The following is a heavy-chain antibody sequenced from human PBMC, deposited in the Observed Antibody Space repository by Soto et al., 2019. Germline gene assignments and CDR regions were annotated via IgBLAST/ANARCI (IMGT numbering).Heavy chain of an antibody. CDR2: ISGSGGST. V-gene: IGHV3-23*01. J-gene: IGHJ1*01. Sequence: EVQLLESGGGLVQPGGSLRLSCAASGFTFSSYAMSWVRQAPGKGLEWVSAISGSGGSTYYADSVKGRFTIARDNSKNTLYLQMNRLGAEDTTVYYCAKGGDSSGWYAEYCQHWGQGTLVTVSS. CDR3: AKGGDSSGWYAEYCQH. CDR1: GFTFSSYA. D-gene: IGHD6-19*01.